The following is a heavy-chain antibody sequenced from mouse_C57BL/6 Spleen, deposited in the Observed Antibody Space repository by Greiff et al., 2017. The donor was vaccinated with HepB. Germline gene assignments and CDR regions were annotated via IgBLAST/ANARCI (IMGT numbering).Heavy chain of an antibody. V-gene: IGHV5-17*01. D-gene: IGHD2-4*01. CDR3: ARTGDYDWFAY. CDR2: ISSGSSTI. J-gene: IGHJ3*01. Sequence: EVKLMESGGGLVKPGGSLKLSCAASGFTFSDYGMHWVRQAPEKGLEWVAYISSGSSTIYYADTVKGRFTISRDNAKNTLFLQMTSLRSEDTAMYYCARTGDYDWFAYWGQ. CDR1: GFTFSDYG.